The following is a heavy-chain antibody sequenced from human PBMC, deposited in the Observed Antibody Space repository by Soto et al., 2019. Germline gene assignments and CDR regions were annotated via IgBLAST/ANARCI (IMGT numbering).Heavy chain of an antibody. J-gene: IGHJ6*03. D-gene: IGHD3-10*01. CDR2: INHSGST. V-gene: IGHV4-34*01. CDR1: GGSFSGYY. Sequence: QVQLQQWGAGLLKPSETLSLTCAVYGGSFSGYYWSWIRQPPGKGLEWIGEINHSGSTNYNPSLKRRVTISVDTSKNQFSLKLSSVTAADTAVYYCARITMVRGVIHTWSYYYYMDVWGKGTTVTVSS. CDR3: ARITMVRGVIHTWSYYYYMDV.